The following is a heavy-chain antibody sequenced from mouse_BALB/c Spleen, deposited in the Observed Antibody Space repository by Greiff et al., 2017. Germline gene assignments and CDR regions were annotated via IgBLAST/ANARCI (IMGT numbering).Heavy chain of an antibody. J-gene: IGHJ3*01. CDR1: GFTFSSYG. CDR3: GRHLTGTVWFAY. Sequence: EVKLVESGGDLVKPGGSLKLSCAASGFTFSSYGMSWVRQTPDKRLEWVATISSGGSYTYYPDSVKGRFTISRDNAKTTLYLQMSSLKSEDTAIYYGGRHLTGTVWFAYWGQGTLVTVSA. CDR2: ISSGGSYT. D-gene: IGHD4-1*01. V-gene: IGHV5-6*01.